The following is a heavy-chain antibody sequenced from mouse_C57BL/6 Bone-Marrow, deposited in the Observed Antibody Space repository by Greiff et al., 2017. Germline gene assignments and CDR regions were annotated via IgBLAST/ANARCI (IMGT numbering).Heavy chain of an antibody. J-gene: IGHJ1*03. D-gene: IGHD1-1*01. V-gene: IGHV1-64*01. CDR1: GYTFTSYW. CDR3: ASPYYYGSSFDV. CDR2: IHPNSGST. Sequence: QVQLQQPGAELVKPGASVKLSCKASGYTFTSYWMHWVKQRPGQGLEWIGMIHPNSGSTNYNEKFKSKATLTVDKSSSTAYMQLSSLTSEDSAVYDCASPYYYGSSFDVWGTGTTVTVSS.